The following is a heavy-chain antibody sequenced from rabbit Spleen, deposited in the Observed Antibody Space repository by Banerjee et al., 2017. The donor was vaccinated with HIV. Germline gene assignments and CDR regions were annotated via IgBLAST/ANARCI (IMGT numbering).Heavy chain of an antibody. CDR1: GFSFSSGYY. Sequence: QEQLVESGGGLVQPEGSLTLTCTASGFSFSSGYYMCWVRQAPGKGLEWIACIRAASSGATYYATWAKGRFTCSKTSSTTVTLQMTRLTAADTATYFCARDTSSSFSSYGMDLWGPGTLVTVS. D-gene: IGHD1-1*01. J-gene: IGHJ6*01. CDR3: ARDTSSSFSSYGMDL. CDR2: IRAASSGAT. V-gene: IGHV1S45*01.